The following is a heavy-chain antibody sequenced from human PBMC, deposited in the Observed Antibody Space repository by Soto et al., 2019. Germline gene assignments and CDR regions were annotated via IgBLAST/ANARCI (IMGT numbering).Heavy chain of an antibody. V-gene: IGHV4-30-4*01. D-gene: IGHD3-10*01. Sequence: SETLSLTCNVSGGPIKTGDYYWNWIRQPPGKGLERIGYVFYSGATNYSPSLKSRAAISMDTSKNQFSLSLTSVTAADTAVYYCARAGFSYGHLLFWGQGTLVTVSS. CDR1: GGPIKTGDYY. J-gene: IGHJ4*02. CDR3: ARAGFSYGHLLF. CDR2: VFYSGAT.